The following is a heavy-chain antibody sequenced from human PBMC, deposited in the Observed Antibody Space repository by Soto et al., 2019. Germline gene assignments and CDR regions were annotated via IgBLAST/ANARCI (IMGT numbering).Heavy chain of an antibody. Sequence: GGSLRLSGPASGFNFSSCAMSWVRQAPGKGLAWVSAISGSGGITYYASSVKGRFTISRDNSKNKLYLQMNSLRAEDTAVYYCAKDYYGSGSYFKKAWFVPWGQGTLVTVS. CDR2: ISGSGGIT. J-gene: IGHJ5*02. CDR1: GFNFSSCA. V-gene: IGHV3-23*01. D-gene: IGHD3-10*01. CDR3: AKDYYGSGSYFKKAWFVP.